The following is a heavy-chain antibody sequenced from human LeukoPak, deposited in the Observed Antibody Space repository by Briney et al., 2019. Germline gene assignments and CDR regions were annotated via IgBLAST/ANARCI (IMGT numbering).Heavy chain of an antibody. CDR2: ISSSSSYI. V-gene: IGHV3-21*01. D-gene: IGHD2-2*01. CDR3: ARSYCSSTSCPTHGAFDI. J-gene: IGHJ3*02. CDR1: GFTFSSYS. Sequence: GGSLRLSCAASGFTFSSYSMNWVRQAPGKGLEWVSSISSSSSYIYYADSVKGRFTIPRDNAKNSLYLQMNSLRAEDTAVYYCARSYCSSTSCPTHGAFDIWGQGTMVTVSS.